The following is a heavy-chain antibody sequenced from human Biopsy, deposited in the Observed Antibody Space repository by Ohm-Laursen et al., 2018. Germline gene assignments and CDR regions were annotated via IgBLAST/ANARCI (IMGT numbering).Heavy chain of an antibody. D-gene: IGHD2-15*01. V-gene: IGHV4-38-2*01. CDR2: IYRTGTT. Sequence: LSLTCGVSGFSISSGFHWAWIRQPPGKGLKRIGFIYRTGTTTYNPSFKSRVAMAVDTSKNQFSLTLNSVTAADTAIYYCARMKGRGYFDYWGQGTLVIVSS. CDR3: ARMKGRGYFDY. J-gene: IGHJ4*02. CDR1: GFSISSGFH.